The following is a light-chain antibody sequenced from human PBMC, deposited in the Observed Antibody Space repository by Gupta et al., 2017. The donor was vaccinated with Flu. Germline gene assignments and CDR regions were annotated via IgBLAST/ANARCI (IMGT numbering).Light chain of an antibody. CDR3: LQDNNFPWT. CDR1: QGIRND. CDR2: AAS. J-gene: IGKJ1*01. Sequence: IQMTQSPSSMSASVGDRVTITCRASQGIRNDLGGYQKKPGKAPNLLIYAASTLQSGVPSRCSGSGFVTEFTLTISSLQPEDFATYYCLQDNNFPWTFGQGTKVEIK. V-gene: IGKV1-6*01.